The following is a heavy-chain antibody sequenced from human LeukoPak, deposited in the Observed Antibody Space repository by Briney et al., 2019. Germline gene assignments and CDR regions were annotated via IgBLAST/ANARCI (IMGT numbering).Heavy chain of an antibody. J-gene: IGHJ3*02. CDR3: ASRIQMGAFDI. D-gene: IGHD5-18*01. CDR1: GFTFSSYS. V-gene: IGHV3-21*01. CDR2: ISSSSSYI. Sequence: GGSLRLSCAASGFTFSSYSMYWVRQAPGKGLEWVSSISSSSSYIYYADSVKGRFTISRDNAKNSLYLQMNSLRAEDTAVYYCASRIQMGAFDIWGQGTMVTVSS.